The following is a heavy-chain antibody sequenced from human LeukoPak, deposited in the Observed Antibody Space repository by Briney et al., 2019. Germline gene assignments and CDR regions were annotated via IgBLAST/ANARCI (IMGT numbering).Heavy chain of an antibody. D-gene: IGHD3-22*01. J-gene: IGHJ2*01. V-gene: IGHV3-21*01. CDR2: ISSSSYI. Sequence: PGGSLRLSCAASGFTFSSYSMNWVRQAPGKGLEWVSSISSSSYIYYADSVKGRFTISRGNAKNSLYLQMNSLRAEDTAVYHCARDPGYYDSSGYYYPQGDWYFDLWGRGTLGSVSS. CDR3: ARDPGYYDSSGYYYPQGDWYFDL. CDR1: GFTFSSYS.